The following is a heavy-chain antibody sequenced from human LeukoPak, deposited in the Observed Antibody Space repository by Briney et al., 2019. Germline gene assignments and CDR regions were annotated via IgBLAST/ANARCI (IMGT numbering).Heavy chain of an antibody. CDR1: GFTFSRYW. D-gene: IGHD2-15*01. Sequence: PGGSLRLSCAASGFTFSRYWMHWVRQAPGKGLVWVSRINPDGSHTTYADAVEGRFTISRDNAKNTVYLQMNSLRAEDTAVYFCTRGRYSSFDFWDQGTLVTVSS. CDR2: INPDGSHT. J-gene: IGHJ4*02. CDR3: TRGRYSSFDF. V-gene: IGHV3-74*01.